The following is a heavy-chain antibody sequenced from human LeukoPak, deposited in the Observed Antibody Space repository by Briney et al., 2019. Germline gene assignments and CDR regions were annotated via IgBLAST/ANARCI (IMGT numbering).Heavy chain of an antibody. CDR2: IKQDGSEK. V-gene: IGHV3-7*05. Sequence: GGSLRLSCAASGFSFSSSWMSWVRQAPGKGLEWVANIKQDGSEKYYVDSVKGRFTISRDSAKNSLYLQMNNLRAEDTAVYYCAREKVSSSSADYWGQGTLVTVSS. D-gene: IGHD6-6*01. J-gene: IGHJ4*02. CDR1: GFSFSSSW. CDR3: AREKVSSSSADY.